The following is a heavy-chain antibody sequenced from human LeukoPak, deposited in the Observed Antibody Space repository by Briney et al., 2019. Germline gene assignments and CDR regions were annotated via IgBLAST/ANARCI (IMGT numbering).Heavy chain of an antibody. CDR3: ARDKGGSDYDFWTGLDY. CDR1: GYTFTSYG. V-gene: IGHV1-18*01. J-gene: IGHJ4*02. D-gene: IGHD3-3*01. Sequence: ASVKVSCKASGYTFTSYGISWVRQAPGQGLEWMGWISAYNGNTNYAQSLQGRVTMTTDTSTSTAYMELRSLRFDDTAVYYCARDKGGSDYDFWTGLDYWGQGTLVTVSS. CDR2: ISAYNGNT.